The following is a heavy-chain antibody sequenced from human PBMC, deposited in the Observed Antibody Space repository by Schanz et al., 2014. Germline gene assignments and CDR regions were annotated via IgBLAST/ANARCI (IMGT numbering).Heavy chain of an antibody. CDR2: ISSSSNYY. CDR3: AKVAPAATYLDS. V-gene: IGHV3-21*04. CDR1: GFIFTSYS. D-gene: IGHD2-2*01. Sequence: EVQLVESGGGLVKSGGSLRLSCATSGFIFTSYSMHWVRQAPGKGLEWVSSISSSSNYYYYADSVKGRFTISRDNAKNSLFLQMNSLSAEDTAVYYCAKVAPAATYLDSWGLGTLVTVSS. J-gene: IGHJ4*02.